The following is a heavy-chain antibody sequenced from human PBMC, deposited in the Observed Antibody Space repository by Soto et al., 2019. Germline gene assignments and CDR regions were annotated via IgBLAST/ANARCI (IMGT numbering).Heavy chain of an antibody. CDR2: IYYSGST. D-gene: IGHD2-15*01. J-gene: IGHJ5*02. Sequence: SETLSLTCTVSSGSISSGEYFWSLVRQPPGKGLEWIGCIYYSGSTYYNPSLKSRVTISVDTSKNQFSLKLSSVTAADTAVYYCARDPQIFWFDPWGQGTLVTVS. V-gene: IGHV4-30-4*01. CDR1: SGSISSGEYF. CDR3: ARDPQIFWFDP.